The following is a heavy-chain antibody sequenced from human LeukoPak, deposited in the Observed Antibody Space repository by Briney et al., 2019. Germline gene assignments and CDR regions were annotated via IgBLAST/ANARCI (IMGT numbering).Heavy chain of an antibody. Sequence: PGGSLRLSCAASGFTFSSYSMNWVRQAPGKGLEWVSYISRSGSAIYYADSVKGRFTISRDDGKNSLYLQMNSLRDGDTAVYFCARDSGTYSTQYWGQGTLVTVSS. CDR1: GFTFSSYS. CDR2: ISRSGSAI. J-gene: IGHJ4*02. CDR3: ARDSGTYSTQY. V-gene: IGHV3-48*02. D-gene: IGHD1-26*01.